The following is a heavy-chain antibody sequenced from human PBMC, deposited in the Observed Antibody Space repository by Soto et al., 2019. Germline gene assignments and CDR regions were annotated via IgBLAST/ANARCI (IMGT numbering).Heavy chain of an antibody. CDR1: GFTFSSYW. CDR2: IKQDGSEK. V-gene: IGHV3-7*01. J-gene: IGHJ5*02. Sequence: GGSLRLSCVGSGFTFSSYWMSWVRQAPGKGLEWVANIKQDGSEKYYADSVKGRFTISRDNSKNTLYLQMNSLRAEDTAVYYCARDRGYDFWSESEGGWFDPWGQGTLVTVSS. D-gene: IGHD3-3*01. CDR3: ARDRGYDFWSESEGGWFDP.